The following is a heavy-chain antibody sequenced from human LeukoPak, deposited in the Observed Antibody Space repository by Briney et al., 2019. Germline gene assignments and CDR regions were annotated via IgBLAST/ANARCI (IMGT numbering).Heavy chain of an antibody. CDR2: FHDIEST. CDR3: ARGDASGRPGIAFDY. V-gene: IGHV4-59*01. J-gene: IGHJ4*02. D-gene: IGHD1-26*01. Sequence: SEALSLTCIVSRGSISSNYWCCIWQPPRKGLEWLGYFHDIESTNYNPSLTSRVSISLDTSKKHVSLKLSSVTAADTAVYYCARGDASGRPGIAFDYWGQETLVTVFS. CDR1: RGSISSNY.